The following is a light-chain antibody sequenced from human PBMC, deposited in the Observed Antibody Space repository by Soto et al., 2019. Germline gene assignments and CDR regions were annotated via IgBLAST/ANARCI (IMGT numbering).Light chain of an antibody. V-gene: IGKV3-20*01. J-gene: IGKJ4*01. CDR3: PQYASSLLT. Sequence: EIVLTQSPGTLSLSPGGRATLSCRASQSVSNNFLAWYQQKPGQAPRLLIYNAATRATGIPDRFSGSGSGQDFTLSISRLEPEDFAVYHCPQYASSLLTFGGGTKVEIK. CDR1: QSVSNNF. CDR2: NAA.